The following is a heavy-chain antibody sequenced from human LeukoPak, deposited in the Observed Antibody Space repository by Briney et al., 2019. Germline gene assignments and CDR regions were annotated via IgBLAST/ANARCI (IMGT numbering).Heavy chain of an antibody. CDR1: GGSISSITYY. CDR2: LHYNENT. V-gene: IGHV4-39*01. CDR3: ARPTIGDAFDI. D-gene: IGHD3-16*01. J-gene: IGHJ3*02. Sequence: PSETLSLTCSVSGGSISSITYYWAWIRQPPGKGLQWIGSLHYNENTYYNPSLNSRVTISVDPSKNQFSLRLGSVTAADTAVYYCARPTIGDAFDIWGPGTVVTVSS.